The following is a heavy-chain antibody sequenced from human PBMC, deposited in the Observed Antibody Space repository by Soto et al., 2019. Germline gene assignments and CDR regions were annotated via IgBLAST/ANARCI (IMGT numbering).Heavy chain of an antibody. CDR3: ARPRFHYALW. J-gene: IGHJ4*02. Sequence: PGGSLRLSCAVSGFSFSDYFMSWIRQVPGKGLEWVAYISSSGGATFYADSVKGRFTISRDNAKDSLYLQMNSVRAGDTAVYFCARPRFHYALWWGKGTQVPVSS. CDR2: ISSSGGAT. D-gene: IGHD3-16*01. CDR1: GFSFSDYF. V-gene: IGHV3-11*01.